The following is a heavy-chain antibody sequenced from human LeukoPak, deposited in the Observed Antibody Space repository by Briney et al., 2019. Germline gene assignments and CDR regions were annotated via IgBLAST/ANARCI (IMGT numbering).Heavy chain of an antibody. CDR2: ISSSSDTI. Sequence: HSGGSLRLSCVVSGFTFSTYNMNWVRQAPGKGLEWVSYISSSSDTIFYADSVRGRFPISRDNAKKSLYLQMSSLRAEDTAVYYCARPYCSSTDCPTFDDWGQGTLVTVSS. J-gene: IGHJ4*02. CDR3: ARPYCSSTDCPTFDD. CDR1: GFTFSTYN. V-gene: IGHV3-48*01. D-gene: IGHD2-2*01.